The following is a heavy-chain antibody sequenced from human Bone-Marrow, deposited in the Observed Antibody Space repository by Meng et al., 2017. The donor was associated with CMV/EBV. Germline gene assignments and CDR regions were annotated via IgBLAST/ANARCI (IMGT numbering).Heavy chain of an antibody. CDR3: ASRGGGYYDFWSGYWAEYFQH. CDR1: GGSISSSSYY. V-gene: IGHV4-39*07. J-gene: IGHJ1*01. D-gene: IGHD3-3*01. CDR2: IYYSGST. Sequence: SETLSLTCTVSGGSISSSSYYWGWIRQPPGKGLEWIGSIYYSGSTYYNPSLKSRVTISVDTSKNQFSLKLSSVTAADTAVYYCASRGGGYYDFWSGYWAEYFQHWGQGNRVTVSS.